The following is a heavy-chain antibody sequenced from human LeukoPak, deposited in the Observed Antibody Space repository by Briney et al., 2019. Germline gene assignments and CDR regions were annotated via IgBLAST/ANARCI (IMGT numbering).Heavy chain of an antibody. J-gene: IGHJ6*02. CDR2: IGIAGDT. Sequence: PGGSLRLSCAASGFTFSSYDMHWVRQATGKGLEWVSGIGIAGDTYYPDSVKGRFTISRGNAKNSLYLQMNSLRAGDTAVYYCARVPVVLGGYGMDVWGQGTTVTVSS. V-gene: IGHV3-13*01. D-gene: IGHD2-8*02. CDR3: ARVPVVLGGYGMDV. CDR1: GFTFSSYD.